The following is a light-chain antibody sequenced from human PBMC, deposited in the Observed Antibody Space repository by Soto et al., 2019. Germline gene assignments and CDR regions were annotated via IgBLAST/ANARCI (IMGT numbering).Light chain of an antibody. V-gene: IGKV3-20*01. Sequence: EIVLTQSPGTLSLSSGERATLSCRASQSVSSSYLPWYQQKPRQPPRLLIYGTSSSATDIPHRISSSGSGTDFTLTISRLEPEDFAVYYCQQYGSSPCFGPGTKVDIK. CDR3: QQYGSSPC. CDR1: QSVSSSY. J-gene: IGKJ3*01. CDR2: GTS.